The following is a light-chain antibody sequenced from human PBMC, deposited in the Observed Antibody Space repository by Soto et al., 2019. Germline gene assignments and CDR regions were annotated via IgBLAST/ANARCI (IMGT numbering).Light chain of an antibody. CDR1: QSVLYSSNNKNY. CDR3: QQSYSTPNT. J-gene: IGKJ2*01. Sequence: DIVMTQSPDSLAVSLGERATINCKSSQSVLYSSNNKNYLAWYQQKPGQPPKLLIYWASTRDSGVPDRFSGLGSGNDVSHTISSLQAEDVAVYYCQQSYSTPNTFGQGTKLEIK. V-gene: IGKV4-1*01. CDR2: WAS.